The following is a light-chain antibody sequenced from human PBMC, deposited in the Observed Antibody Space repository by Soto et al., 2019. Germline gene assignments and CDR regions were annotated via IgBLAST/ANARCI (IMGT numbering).Light chain of an antibody. CDR1: PDISNY. CDR2: AAS. J-gene: IGKJ3*01. CDR3: QKYNSVPFT. Sequence: DMQMTQSPSSLSASVGDRVTITCRASPDISNYLAWYQQRPGKVPKVLIYAASTLQSGVPSRFSASGSGTDFTLTISSLQPADVATYYCQKYNSVPFTFGPGTKVDIQ. V-gene: IGKV1-27*01.